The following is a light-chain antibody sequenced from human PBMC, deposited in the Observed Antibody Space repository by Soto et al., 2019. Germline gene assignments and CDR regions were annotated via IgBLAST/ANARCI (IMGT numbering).Light chain of an antibody. V-gene: IGLV2-14*01. J-gene: IGLJ1*01. CDR2: DVR. Sequence: QSALTQPASVSGSPGQSITISCTGTSSDVGAYDYVSWYQQNPGKAPKVMIFDVRNRPSGVSNRFSGSKSGNTASLTISGLQAEEEADYYCCSYTRTFTLVFGTGTKVTVL. CDR3: CSYTRTFTLV. CDR1: SSDVGAYDY.